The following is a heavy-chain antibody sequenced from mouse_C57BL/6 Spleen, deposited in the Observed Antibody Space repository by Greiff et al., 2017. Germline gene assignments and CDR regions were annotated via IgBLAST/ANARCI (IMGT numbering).Heavy chain of an antibody. Sequence: EVQLVESGPGLVKPSQSLSLTCSVTGYSITSGYYWNWIRQFPGNKLEWMGYISYDGSNNYNPSLKNRISITRDTSKNQFFLKLNSVTTEDTATYYCARDRHYYGSRGLLDYWGQGTTLTVSS. CDR2: ISYDGSN. J-gene: IGHJ2*01. V-gene: IGHV3-6*01. D-gene: IGHD1-1*01. CDR1: GYSITSGYY. CDR3: ARDRHYYGSRGLLDY.